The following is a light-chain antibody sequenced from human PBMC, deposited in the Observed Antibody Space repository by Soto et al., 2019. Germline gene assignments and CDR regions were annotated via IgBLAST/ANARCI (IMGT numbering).Light chain of an antibody. CDR3: LQDNNYPRT. CDR2: AAS. CDR1: QAIRNE. V-gene: IGKV1-6*01. Sequence: AIQMTQSPSSLSASIGDRVRITCRASQAIRNELGWYQQKPGEPPRLLIYAASNLKSGFSSRFTGSGSGTAFTLTSSSLQPEDSATYYCLQDNNYPRTFGQGTTVAIK. J-gene: IGKJ2*01.